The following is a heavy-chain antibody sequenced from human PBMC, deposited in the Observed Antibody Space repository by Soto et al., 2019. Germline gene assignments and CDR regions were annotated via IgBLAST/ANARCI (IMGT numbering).Heavy chain of an antibody. J-gene: IGHJ6*02. CDR1: GYTFTGYY. CDR3: ARARIRSIAAAGTPDDYYGMDV. V-gene: IGHV1-2*04. CDR2: INPNSGGT. D-gene: IGHD6-13*01. Sequence: QVQLVRSGAEVTKPGASVKVSCKASGYTFTGYYMHWVRQAPGQGLEWMGWINPNSGGTNYAQRFQSLVTMTRDTSISTAYMELGRLRSDDTAVYYCARARIRSIAAAGTPDDYYGMDVWGQGTTVPVSS.